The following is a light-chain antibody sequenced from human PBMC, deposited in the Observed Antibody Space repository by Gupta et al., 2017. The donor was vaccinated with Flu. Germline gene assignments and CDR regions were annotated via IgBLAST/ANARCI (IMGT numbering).Light chain of an antibody. CDR2: EVS. CDR3: SSYTSSSTVV. CDR1: IRHVGSYNR. J-gene: IGLJ2*01. V-gene: IGLV2-18*02. Sequence: IRHVGSYNRVSWYQQPPGTAPKLMIYEVSNRPSGVPDRFSGSKSGNTASLTISGLQAEDEADYYCSSYTSSSTVVFGGGTKMTVL.